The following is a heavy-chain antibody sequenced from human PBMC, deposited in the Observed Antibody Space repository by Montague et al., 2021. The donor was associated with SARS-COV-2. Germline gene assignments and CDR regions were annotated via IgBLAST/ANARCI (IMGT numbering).Heavy chain of an antibody. Sequence: SETLSLTCTVSGDSISRYYWGWIRQPPGKGLERMGNHYNSGSTNYSPTLKSRIPMSVDTSENQFSLKLFSVTAADTAAYYCASVVVEARGWYHFDYWGQGALVTVSS. CDR3: ASVVVEARGWYHFDY. V-gene: IGHV4-59*08. D-gene: IGHD6-19*01. CDR2: HYNSGST. CDR1: GDSISRYY. J-gene: IGHJ4*02.